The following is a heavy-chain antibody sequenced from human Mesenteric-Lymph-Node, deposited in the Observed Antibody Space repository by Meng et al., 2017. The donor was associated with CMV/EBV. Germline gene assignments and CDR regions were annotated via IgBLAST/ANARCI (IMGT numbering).Heavy chain of an antibody. D-gene: IGHD3-3*01. Sequence: GESLKISCAASGFTFSSYAMSWVRQAPGKGLEWVSAISGSGGSTCYADSVKGRFTISRDNSKNTLYLQMNSLRAEDTAVYYCAKGRGTTIFGVVIDYWGQGTLVTVSS. CDR3: AKGRGTTIFGVVIDY. J-gene: IGHJ4*02. CDR2: ISGSGGST. CDR1: GFTFSSYA. V-gene: IGHV3-23*01.